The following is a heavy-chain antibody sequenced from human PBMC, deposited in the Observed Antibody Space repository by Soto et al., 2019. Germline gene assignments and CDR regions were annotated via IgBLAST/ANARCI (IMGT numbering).Heavy chain of an antibody. CDR1: GGSISSYY. D-gene: IGHD4-17*01. CDR2: IYYSGST. CDR3: ARASGDYVFDY. V-gene: IGHV4-59*01. Sequence: QVQLQESGPGLVKPSETLSLTCTVSGGSISSYYWSWIRQPPGKGLEWIGYIYYSGSTNYNPSLKXRFPISXXTSKNQFSLKLSSVTAADTAVYYCARASGDYVFDYWGQGTLVTVSS. J-gene: IGHJ4*02.